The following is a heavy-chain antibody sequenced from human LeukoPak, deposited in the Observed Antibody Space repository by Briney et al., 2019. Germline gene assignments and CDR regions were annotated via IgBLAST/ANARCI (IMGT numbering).Heavy chain of an antibody. CDR1: GFTFSSYG. CDR3: ATPLPTVVVPAAIDDY. V-gene: IGHV3-30*02. Sequence: GGSLRLSCAASGFTFSSYGMHWVRRAPGKGLEWVAFIRYDGSNKYYADSVKGRFTISRDNSKNTLYLQMNSLRAEDTAVYYCATPLPTVVVPAAIDDYWGQGTLVTVSS. J-gene: IGHJ4*02. D-gene: IGHD2-2*01. CDR2: IRYDGSNK.